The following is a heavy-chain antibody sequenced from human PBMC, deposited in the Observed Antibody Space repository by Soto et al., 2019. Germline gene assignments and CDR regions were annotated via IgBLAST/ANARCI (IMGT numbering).Heavy chain of an antibody. CDR1: GFTFNDHY. V-gene: IGHV3-11*06. J-gene: IGHJ6*02. D-gene: IGHD3-10*01. Sequence: QVQLVESGGGLVKPGGSLRLSCAASGFTFNDHYMTWIRQAPGKGLAWVSFISSDSNYTNSADSVKCLFTISRDNAKNLLSLRMSSLRVEDTAFYYCARDSTGSGLDSGMDVWGQGTTVAVYS. CDR2: ISSDSNYT. CDR3: ARDSTGSGLDSGMDV.